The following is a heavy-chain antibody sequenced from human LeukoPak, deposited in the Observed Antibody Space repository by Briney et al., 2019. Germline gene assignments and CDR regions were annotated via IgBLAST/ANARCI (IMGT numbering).Heavy chain of an antibody. Sequence: GASVKVSCKASGYTFTSYGISWVRQAPGQGLEWMGWISAYNGNTNYAQKLQGRVTMTTDTSTSTAYMELSSLRSEDTAVYFCARSNYGGKRWFDPWGQGTLVMVSS. CDR3: ARSNYGGKRWFDP. CDR2: ISAYNGNT. J-gene: IGHJ5*02. D-gene: IGHD4-23*01. CDR1: GYTFTSYG. V-gene: IGHV1-18*01.